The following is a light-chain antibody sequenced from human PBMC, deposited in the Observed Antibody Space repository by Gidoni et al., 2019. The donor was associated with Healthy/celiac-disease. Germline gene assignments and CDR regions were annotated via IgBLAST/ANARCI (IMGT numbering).Light chain of an antibody. CDR2: GAS. J-gene: IGKJ1*01. CDR3: QQYNNWPQT. V-gene: IGKV3-15*01. CDR1: QSVSSN. Sequence: EIVMTQSPATLSVSPGERATLSCRSSQSVSSNLAWYQQKPGQAPRLLIYGASTRATGIQARFSGSGSGTDFTLTISRLQSEDFAVYYCQQYNNWPQTFGQGTKVEIK.